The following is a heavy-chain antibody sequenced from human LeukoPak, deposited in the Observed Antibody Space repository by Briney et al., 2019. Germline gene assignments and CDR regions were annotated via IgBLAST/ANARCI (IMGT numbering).Heavy chain of an antibody. CDR1: GGSSSGYY. J-gene: IGHJ4*02. Sequence: ASETLSLTCAVYGGSSSGYYWSWIRQPPGKGLEWIGEINHSGSTNYNPSLKSRVTISVDTSKNQFSLKLSSVTAADTAVYYCANYYDSSGYSGFDYWGQGTLVTVSS. V-gene: IGHV4-34*01. D-gene: IGHD3-22*01. CDR2: INHSGST. CDR3: ANYYDSSGYSGFDY.